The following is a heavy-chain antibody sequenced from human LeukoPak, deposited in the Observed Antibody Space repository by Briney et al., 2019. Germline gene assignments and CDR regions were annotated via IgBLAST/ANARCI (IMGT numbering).Heavy chain of an antibody. CDR2: IISTGRSI. CDR3: ARGIRGGPHDY. Sequence: PGGSLTLSCAASGFDFSVYTMNWVRHPPGKGLEWVSHIISTGRSIDYADSVNGRFTVSRDNAENSLYLQMNSLRDEDTAVYYCARGIRGGPHDYWGQGTLVTVSS. V-gene: IGHV3-48*02. CDR1: GFDFSVYT. J-gene: IGHJ4*02. D-gene: IGHD3-10*01.